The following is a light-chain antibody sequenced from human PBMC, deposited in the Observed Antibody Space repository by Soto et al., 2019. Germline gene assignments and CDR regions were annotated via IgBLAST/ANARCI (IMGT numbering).Light chain of an antibody. CDR3: QHYNSYSEA. CDR1: QSISTY. Sequence: DIQMTQSPSTLSASVGDRVTITCRASQSISTYLAWYQQKPGKAPKLLIYAASTLESGVPSRFSATVSGTEFSLTITSLQPEDFATYYCQHYNSYSEAFGQGTKVDIK. V-gene: IGKV1-5*01. J-gene: IGKJ1*01. CDR2: AAS.